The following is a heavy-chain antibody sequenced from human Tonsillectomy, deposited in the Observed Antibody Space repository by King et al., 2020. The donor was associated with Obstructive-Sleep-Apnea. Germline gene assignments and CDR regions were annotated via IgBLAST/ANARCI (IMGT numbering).Heavy chain of an antibody. CDR3: ARGLASGWFEY. Sequence: QLVQSGGGLVQPGGSLRLSCAASGFTFSSYSMNWVRQAPGKGLEWVSYISSSSSTIYYADSVKGRFTISRDNAKNSLYLQMNSLRAEDTAVYYCARGLASGWFEYWGQGTLVTVSS. V-gene: IGHV3-48*04. CDR2: ISSSSSTI. D-gene: IGHD6-19*01. CDR1: GFTFSSYS. J-gene: IGHJ4*02.